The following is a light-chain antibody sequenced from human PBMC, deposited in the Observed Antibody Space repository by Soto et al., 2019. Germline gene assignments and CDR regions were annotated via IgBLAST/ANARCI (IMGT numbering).Light chain of an antibody. CDR2: KAS. CDR1: QSVSNW. CDR3: QQYYTTPWT. J-gene: IGKJ1*01. V-gene: IGKV1-5*03. Sequence: DIQMAQSPSTLSSSVGERVTITCRASQSVSNWLAWYQQKPGKAPKLLIYKASSLESGVPSRFSGSGSGTEFTLTISSLQAEDVAVYYCQQYYTTPWTFGQGTKVDIK.